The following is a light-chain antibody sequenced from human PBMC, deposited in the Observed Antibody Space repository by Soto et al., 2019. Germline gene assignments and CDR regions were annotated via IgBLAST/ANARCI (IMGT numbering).Light chain of an antibody. CDR1: SSDVGAYNY. CDR2: DVS. J-gene: IGLJ2*01. V-gene: IGLV2-11*01. Sequence: QSALTQPRSVSGSPGQSVIISCTGTSSDVGAYNYVSWYQQHPGKAPKLMIYDVSKRPSGVPDRFSGSKSGNTASLTISGLQAEDEADYYCCTYAGSYTLWLFGGGTKVIVL. CDR3: CTYAGSYTLWL.